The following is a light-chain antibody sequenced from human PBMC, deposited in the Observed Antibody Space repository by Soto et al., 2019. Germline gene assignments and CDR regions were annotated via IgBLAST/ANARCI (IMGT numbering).Light chain of an antibody. Sequence: QSALTQPRSVSGSPGQSVTISCTGTNSDVGTYNYVSWYQQHPGKAPKLIIYDVTKRPSGVPDRFSGSKSGNTASLLISGLQAADEAEYYCCCCSYAGSSSFRVLFGGGTKLTVL. CDR2: DVT. J-gene: IGLJ2*01. V-gene: IGLV2-11*01. CDR1: NSDVGTYNY. CDR3: CSYAGSSSFRVL.